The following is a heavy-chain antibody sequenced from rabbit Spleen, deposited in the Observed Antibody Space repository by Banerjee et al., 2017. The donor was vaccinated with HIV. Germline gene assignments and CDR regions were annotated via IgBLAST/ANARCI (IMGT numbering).Heavy chain of an antibody. Sequence: QSLEESGGGLVKPGASLTLTCKASGFSFNSGDDMCWVRQAPGKGLEWIACIYAVTGKAVYATWAKGRFTFSKTSSTTVTLQMTSLTAADTATYFCARDLTGVIGWNFGWWGQGTLVTVS. V-gene: IGHV1S40*01. CDR3: ARDLTGVIGWNFGW. D-gene: IGHD4-1*01. CDR1: GFSFNSGDD. CDR2: IYAVTGKA. J-gene: IGHJ3*01.